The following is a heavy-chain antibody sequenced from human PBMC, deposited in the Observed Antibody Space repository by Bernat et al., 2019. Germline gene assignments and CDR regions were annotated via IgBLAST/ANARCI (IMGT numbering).Heavy chain of an antibody. CDR1: GYSISSGYY. V-gene: IGHV4-38-2*02. CDR3: ARDQGSSWYKKYNWFDP. D-gene: IGHD6-13*01. CDR2: IYHSGST. J-gene: IGHJ5*02. Sequence: QVQLQESGPGLVKPSETLSLTCAVSGYSISSGYYWGWIRQPPGQGLEWIGSIYHSGSTYYNPSLKSRVTISVDTSKNQFSLKLSSVTAADTAVYYCARDQGSSWYKKYNWFDPWGQGTLVTVSS.